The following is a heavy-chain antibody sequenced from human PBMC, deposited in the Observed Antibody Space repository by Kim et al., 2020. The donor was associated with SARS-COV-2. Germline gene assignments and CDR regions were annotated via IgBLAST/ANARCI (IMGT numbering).Heavy chain of an antibody. D-gene: IGHD6-19*01. J-gene: IGHJ5*02. CDR3: ARARVYESGWYFWFDP. Sequence: SFQGQVTISADKSISTAYLQWSSLKASDTAMYYCARARVYESGWYFWFDPWGQGTLVTVSS. V-gene: IGHV5-51*01.